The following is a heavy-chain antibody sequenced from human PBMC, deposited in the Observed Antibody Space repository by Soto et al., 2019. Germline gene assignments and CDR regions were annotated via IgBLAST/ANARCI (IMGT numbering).Heavy chain of an antibody. CDR2: ISAYNGNT. CDR3: ARVGEQLDYYYYDGMDV. J-gene: IGHJ6*02. CDR1: GYTFTSYG. Sequence: QVQLVQSGDEVKKPGASVKVSCKASGYTFTSYGIIWVRQAPGQGLEWMGWISAYNGNTNYAQKLQGRVTMTTDTSTSTAYMELRRLRSDDTAVYYCARVGEQLDYYYYDGMDVWGQGTTVTVSS. V-gene: IGHV1-18*01. D-gene: IGHD6-13*01.